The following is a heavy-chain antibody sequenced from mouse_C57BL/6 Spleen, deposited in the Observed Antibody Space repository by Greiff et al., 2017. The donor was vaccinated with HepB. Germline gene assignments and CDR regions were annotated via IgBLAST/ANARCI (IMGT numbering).Heavy chain of an antibody. V-gene: IGHV1-72*01. CDR1: GYTFTSYW. D-gene: IGHD1-1*01. CDR3: ARVYYYGSSPHYYAMDY. CDR2: IDPNSGGT. Sequence: QVQLKQPGAELVKPGASVKLSCKASGYTFTSYWMHWVKQRPGRGLEWIGRIDPNSGGTKYNEKFKSKATLTVDKPSSTAYMQLGSLTSEDSAVYYCARVYYYGSSPHYYAMDYWGQGTSVTVSS. J-gene: IGHJ4*01.